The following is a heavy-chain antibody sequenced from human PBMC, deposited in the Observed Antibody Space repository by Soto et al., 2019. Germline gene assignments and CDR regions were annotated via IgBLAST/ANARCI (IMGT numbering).Heavy chain of an antibody. J-gene: IGHJ4*02. Sequence: SLRLSCAASGFTFSTYGMHGVRQAPCKGREGVAVISYDGSNKYYADSVKGRFTISRDNSKNTLYLQMNSLRAEDTAVYYCAKDPSYYDFWSGYSPTYYFDYWGQGTLVTVSS. D-gene: IGHD3-3*01. CDR1: GFTFSTYG. CDR2: ISYDGSNK. V-gene: IGHV3-30*18. CDR3: AKDPSYYDFWSGYSPTYYFDY.